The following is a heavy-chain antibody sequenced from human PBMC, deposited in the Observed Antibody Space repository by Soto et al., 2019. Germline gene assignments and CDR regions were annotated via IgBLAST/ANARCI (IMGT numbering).Heavy chain of an antibody. CDR1: GGTFRTSA. J-gene: IGHJ6*01. V-gene: IGHV1-69*12. CDR3: ARDKDRQQLGGNYYYIKDV. D-gene: IGHD3-3*02. CDR2: IMPVFPTP. Sequence: QVQLVQSGAEVKKPGSSVKVSCKTSGGTFRTSAISWVRQAPGQGLEWMGGIMPVFPTPAYAQKFQGRVTTTEDESTGTAYMQLSSLRSEDTAVYYCARDKDRQQLGGNYYYIKDVWGQGTTVTVSS.